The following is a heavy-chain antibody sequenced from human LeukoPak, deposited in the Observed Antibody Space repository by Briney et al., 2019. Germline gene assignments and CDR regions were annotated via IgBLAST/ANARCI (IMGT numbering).Heavy chain of an antibody. D-gene: IGHD1-26*01. CDR2: IWYDGSNK. Sequence: PGGSLRLSCAASGFTFSSYGMHWVRQAPGKGLEWVAVIWYDGSNKCYADSVKGRFTISRDNSKNTLYLQMNSLRAEDTAVYYCAREYSGSYSTAFDIWGQGTMVTVSS. J-gene: IGHJ3*02. V-gene: IGHV3-33*01. CDR3: AREYSGSYSTAFDI. CDR1: GFTFSSYG.